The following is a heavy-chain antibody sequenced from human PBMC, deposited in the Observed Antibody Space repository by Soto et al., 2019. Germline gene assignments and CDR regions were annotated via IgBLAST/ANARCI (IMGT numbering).Heavy chain of an antibody. CDR2: MYYNGNA. D-gene: IGHD2-2*01. V-gene: IGHV4-59*08. J-gene: IGHJ6*02. Sequence: SETLSLTCTVSGGSINNYYWSWIRQPPGKGLEWIGYMYYNGNANYNSSLKSRVTITVDTSKNQFSLKLTSVTAADTALYYCTRGELLSNYYYGMDVWGQGTTVTVSS. CDR3: TRGELLSNYYYGMDV. CDR1: GGSINNYY.